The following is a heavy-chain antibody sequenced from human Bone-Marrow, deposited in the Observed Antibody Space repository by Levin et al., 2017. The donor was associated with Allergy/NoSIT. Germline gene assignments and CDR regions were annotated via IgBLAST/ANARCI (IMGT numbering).Heavy chain of an antibody. V-gene: IGHV3-33*01. D-gene: IGHD6-6*01. CDR2: IWYDGSNK. CDR1: GFTFSSYG. CDR3: ARDQGSSPAGSLFDY. Sequence: GGSLRLSCAASGFTFSSYGMHWVRQAPGKGLEWVAVIWYDGSNKYYADSVKGRFTISRDNSKNTLYLQMNSLRAEDTAVYYCARDQGSSPAGSLFDYWGQGTLVTVSS. J-gene: IGHJ4*02.